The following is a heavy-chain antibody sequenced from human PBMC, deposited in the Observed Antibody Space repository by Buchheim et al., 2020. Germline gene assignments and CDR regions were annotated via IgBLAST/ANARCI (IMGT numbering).Heavy chain of an antibody. CDR2: ISYDGSNK. Sequence: QVQLVESGGGVVQPGRSLRLSCAASGFTFSSYGMHWVRQAPGKGLEWVAVISYDGSNKYYADSVKGRFTISRDNSKNTLYLQMNSLRAEDTAVYYCAKTWGIDVFTDRGVTDYYFDYWGQGTL. D-gene: IGHD3-10*01. J-gene: IGHJ4*02. CDR1: GFTFSSYG. V-gene: IGHV3-30*18. CDR3: AKTWGIDVFTDRGVTDYYFDY.